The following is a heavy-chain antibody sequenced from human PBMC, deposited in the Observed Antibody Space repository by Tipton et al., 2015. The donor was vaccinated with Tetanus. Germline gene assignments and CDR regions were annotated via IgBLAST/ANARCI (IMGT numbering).Heavy chain of an antibody. J-gene: IGHJ4*02. CDR2: VDPRDSQA. CDR1: GYNLSHYS. Sequence: QLVQSGAEVRKPGESLKISCQGSGYNLSHYSIGWVRQMPGRGLEWMGIVDPRDSQATYGPSFQGQVTISADKSINTAYLQWNSLRASDTAMYYCARLSCSRSACYRGSAYYFDYWGQGTLVTVSS. V-gene: IGHV5-51*01. CDR3: ARLSCSRSACYRGSAYYFDY. D-gene: IGHD2-2*01.